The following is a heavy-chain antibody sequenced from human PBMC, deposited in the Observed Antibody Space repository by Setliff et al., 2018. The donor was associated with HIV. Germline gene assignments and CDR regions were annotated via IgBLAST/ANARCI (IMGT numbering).Heavy chain of an antibody. V-gene: IGHV4-61*01. CDR2: IFYSGST. D-gene: IGHD3-10*01. CDR1: GGSVSTGNYY. J-gene: IGHJ6*04. CDR3: TRRGADSYYPRPLDV. Sequence: LSETLSLTCPVSGGSVSTGNYYWNWIRLPPGKGLEWIGYIFYSGSTNYNPSLKSRVTISVDTSKNQFSLRLNSVTAADTAIYYCTRRGADSYYPRPLDVWGKGTTVTVSS.